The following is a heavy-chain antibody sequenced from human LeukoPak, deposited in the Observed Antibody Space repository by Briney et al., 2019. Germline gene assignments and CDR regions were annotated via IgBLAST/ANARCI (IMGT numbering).Heavy chain of an antibody. J-gene: IGHJ3*02. D-gene: IGHD3-22*01. CDR1: GFTFSGYG. Sequence: GGSLRLSCAASGFTFSGYGMSWVRQAPGKGLKWVSAISGSGGSTYYADSVKGRFTISRDNSKNTLYLQMNSLRAEDTAVYYCAKSHPADYYDSSGYSPGDAFDIWGQGTMVTVSS. CDR3: AKSHPADYYDSSGYSPGDAFDI. V-gene: IGHV3-23*01. CDR2: ISGSGGST.